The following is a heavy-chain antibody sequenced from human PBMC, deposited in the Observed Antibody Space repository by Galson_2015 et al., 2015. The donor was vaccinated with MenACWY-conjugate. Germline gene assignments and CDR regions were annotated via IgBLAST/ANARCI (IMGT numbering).Heavy chain of an antibody. Sequence: SLRLSCAAAGFTFSSIGMHWARRSPGKGLEWLALISKDARQTFYADSVEGRFTISRDNSNNTLYLEMNSLRVDDTAVYYCATSNYYDGGGPVCLNWGQGTLVTVSS. CDR1: GFTFSSIG. V-gene: IGHV3-30*03. CDR3: ATSNYYDGGGPVCLN. CDR2: ISKDARQT. J-gene: IGHJ1*01. D-gene: IGHD3-22*01.